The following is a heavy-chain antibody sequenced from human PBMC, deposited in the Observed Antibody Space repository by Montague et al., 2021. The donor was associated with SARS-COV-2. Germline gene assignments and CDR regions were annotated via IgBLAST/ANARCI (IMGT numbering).Heavy chain of an antibody. J-gene: IGHJ5*02. CDR1: GGSFSGYY. CDR3: ARGPGITMIVVVITDIWFDP. Sequence: SETLSLTCAVYGGSFSGYYWSWIRQPPGKGLEWIGEINLSGTTNYNPSLKSRVPISVETSKNQFYLKLSSVTAADTDVYYCARGPGITMIVVVITDIWFDPWGQGTLVTVSS. CDR2: INLSGTT. V-gene: IGHV4-34*01. D-gene: IGHD3-22*01.